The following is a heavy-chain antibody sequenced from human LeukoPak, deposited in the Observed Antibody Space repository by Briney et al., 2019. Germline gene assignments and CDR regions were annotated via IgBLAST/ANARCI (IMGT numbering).Heavy chain of an antibody. CDR2: ISSGGFDI. Sequence: GGTLRLSCAASGFTFSDYYMTWIRQAPGKGLEWVSYISSGGFDIEYADSVKGRFSISRDNAKNSLYLQMYSLRVEDTAVYYCVRQDGTSWGQGTLVTVSS. CDR1: GFTFSDYY. V-gene: IGHV3-11*01. J-gene: IGHJ5*02. CDR3: VRQDGTS. D-gene: IGHD5-24*01.